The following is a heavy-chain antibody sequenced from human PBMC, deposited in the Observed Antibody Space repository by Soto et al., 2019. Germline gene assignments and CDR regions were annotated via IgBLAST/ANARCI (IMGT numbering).Heavy chain of an antibody. CDR1: GFTFSSYG. Sequence: PGGSLRLSCAASGFTFSSYGMHWVRQAPGKGLEWVAVISYDGSNKYYADSVKGRFTISRDNSKNTLYLQMNSLRAEDTAVYYCAKDSGGYDLIDYWGQGTLVTVSS. V-gene: IGHV3-30*18. CDR3: AKDSGGYDLIDY. CDR2: ISYDGSNK. D-gene: IGHD5-12*01. J-gene: IGHJ4*02.